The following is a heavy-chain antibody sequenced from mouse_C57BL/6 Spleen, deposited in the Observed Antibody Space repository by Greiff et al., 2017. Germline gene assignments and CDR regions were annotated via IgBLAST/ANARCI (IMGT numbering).Heavy chain of an antibody. CDR3: ASVVATRWYFDV. Sequence: VQLKQSGAELVKPGASVKLSCTASGFNIKDYYMHWVKQRTEQGLEWIGRIDPEDGENKYAPKFQGKATITADTSSNAAYLQLSSLTSEDTAVYYCASVVATRWYFDVWGTGTTVTVSS. D-gene: IGHD1-1*01. V-gene: IGHV14-2*01. CDR1: GFNIKDYY. J-gene: IGHJ1*03. CDR2: IDPEDGEN.